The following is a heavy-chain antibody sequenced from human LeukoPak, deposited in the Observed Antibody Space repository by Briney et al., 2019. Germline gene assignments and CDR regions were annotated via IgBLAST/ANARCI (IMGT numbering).Heavy chain of an antibody. V-gene: IGHV3-7*01. J-gene: IGHJ4*02. D-gene: IGHD3-22*01. CDR2: IKQDGSEK. CDR1: GFTFRSYW. Sequence: GGSLRLSCTASGFTFRSYWMSWVRQAPGKGLEWVANIKQDGSEKYYVDSVKGRFTISRDNAKNSLYLQMNSLRAEDTGVYYCAREQPYYYDSSGTALMAEIKYYFDYWGQGTLVTVSS. CDR3: AREQPYYYDSSGTALMAEIKYYFDY.